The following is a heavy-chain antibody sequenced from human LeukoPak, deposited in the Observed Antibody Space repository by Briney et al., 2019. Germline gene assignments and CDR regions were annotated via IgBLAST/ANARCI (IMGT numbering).Heavy chain of an antibody. J-gene: IGHJ4*02. V-gene: IGHV3-53*04. CDR3: ARVIYYDSSGYLAYYFDY. D-gene: IGHD3-22*01. CDR2: IYSGGST. CDR1: GFTFSSYA. Sequence: GGSLRLSCAASGFTFSSYAMSWVRQAPGKGLEWVSVIYSGGSTYYADSVKGRFTISRHNSKNTLYLQMNSLRAEDTAVYYCARVIYYDSSGYLAYYFDYWGQGTLVTVSS.